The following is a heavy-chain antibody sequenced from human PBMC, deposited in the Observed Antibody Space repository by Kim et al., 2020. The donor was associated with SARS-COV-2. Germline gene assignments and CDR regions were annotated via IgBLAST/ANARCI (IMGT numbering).Heavy chain of an antibody. CDR1: GYTFTSYG. D-gene: IGHD2-2*01. J-gene: IGHJ6*02. CDR2: ISAYNGNT. V-gene: IGHV1-18*01. Sequence: ASVKVSCKASGYTFTSYGISWVRQAPGQGLEWMGWISAYNGNTNYAQKLQGRVTMTTDTSTSTAYMELRSLRSDDTAVYYCAREGLDIVVVRGYYGMDGWGQGTTVTVSS. CDR3: AREGLDIVVVRGYYGMDG.